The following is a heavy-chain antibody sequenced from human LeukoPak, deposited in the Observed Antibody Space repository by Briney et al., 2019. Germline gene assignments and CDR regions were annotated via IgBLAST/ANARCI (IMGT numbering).Heavy chain of an antibody. V-gene: IGHV3-30*02. Sequence: GGSLRLSCAASGFTFSSYGMHWVRQAPGKGLEWVAFIRYDGSNKYYADSVKGRFTISRDNSKNTLYLQMNSLRVEDTAVYYCAKDLFVGAISPDYWGQGTLVTVSS. CDR3: AKDLFVGAISPDY. CDR1: GFTFSSYG. CDR2: IRYDGSNK. D-gene: IGHD1-26*01. J-gene: IGHJ4*02.